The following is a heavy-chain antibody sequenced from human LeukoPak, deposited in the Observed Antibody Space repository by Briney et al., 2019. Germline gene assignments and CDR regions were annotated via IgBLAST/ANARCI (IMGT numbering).Heavy chain of an antibody. D-gene: IGHD6-19*01. CDR1: GYTFTSYG. CDR2: ISAYNGNT. CDR3: ARDQGIAVAGTGYWFDP. J-gene: IGHJ5*02. Sequence: ASVKVSCKASGYTFTSYGISWVRQAPGQGLEWMGWISAYNGNTNYAQKLQGRVTMTTDTSTSTAYMELRSLGSDDTAVYYCARDQGIAVAGTGYWFDPWGQGTLVTVSS. V-gene: IGHV1-18*01.